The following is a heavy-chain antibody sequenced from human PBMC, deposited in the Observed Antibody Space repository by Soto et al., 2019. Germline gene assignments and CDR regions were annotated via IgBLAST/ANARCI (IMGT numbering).Heavy chain of an antibody. CDR3: ARDSISGWFLGGMDG. J-gene: IGHJ6*02. CDR1: GFTFSSYS. V-gene: IGHV3-48*01. Sequence: EVQLVESGGGLVQPGGSLRLSCAASGFTFSSYSMNWVRQAPGTGLEWVSYISSSSSTIYYADSVKGRFTISRDNAKNSLYLEMSSLRAEDTAVYYCARDSISGWFLGGMDGWGQGTTVTVSS. D-gene: IGHD6-19*01. CDR2: ISSSSSTI.